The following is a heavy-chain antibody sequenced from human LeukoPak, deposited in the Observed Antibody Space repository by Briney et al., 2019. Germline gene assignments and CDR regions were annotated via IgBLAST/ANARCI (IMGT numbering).Heavy chain of an antibody. V-gene: IGHV4-39*01. Sequence: SETLSLTCTVSGGSVDSSGSYWGWIRQPPGKGLEWIGCVYYGGDAYYNPSLKSRVTISADLSKNQFSLSLISVTAADTALYYCARLFSRGWPYYYGLGAWGQGTTVTVSS. J-gene: IGHJ6*02. CDR1: GGSVDSSGSY. CDR3: ARLFSRGWPYYYGLGA. D-gene: IGHD6-19*01. CDR2: VYYGGDA.